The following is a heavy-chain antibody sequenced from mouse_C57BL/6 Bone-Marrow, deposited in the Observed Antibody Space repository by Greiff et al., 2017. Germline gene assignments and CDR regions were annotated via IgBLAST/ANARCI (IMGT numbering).Heavy chain of an antibody. Sequence: QVQLQQSGPELVKPGASVKLSCKASGYTFTGYDINWVKQRPGQGLEWIGWIYPRDGSAKYNEKFKGKAKLTVDTSSSTAYMERPSLTSEDSAVYFCARLEFDGSSGDWYFDVWGTGTTVTVSS. CDR1: GYTFTGYD. CDR3: ARLEFDGSSGDWYFDV. D-gene: IGHD1-1*01. J-gene: IGHJ1*03. CDR2: IYPRDGSA. V-gene: IGHV1-85*01.